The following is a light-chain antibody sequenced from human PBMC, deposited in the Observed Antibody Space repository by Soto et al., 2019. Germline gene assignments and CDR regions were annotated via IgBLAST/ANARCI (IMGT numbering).Light chain of an antibody. J-gene: IGKJ2*01. CDR2: DAS. Sequence: IQMTQSPSTVSASVGDRVTITCRASQSISSSLAWYQQKPGKAPKVLIYDASSLDSGVPSRFSGSGYGTEFTLTVSSLQPGDFATYSCQQYESYPYSFGQGTKLE. CDR1: QSISSS. V-gene: IGKV1-5*01. CDR3: QQYESYPYS.